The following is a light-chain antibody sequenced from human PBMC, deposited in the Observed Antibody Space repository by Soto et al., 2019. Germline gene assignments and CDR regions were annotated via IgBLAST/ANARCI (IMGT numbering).Light chain of an antibody. CDR2: DTS. CDR1: QSVSIK. CDR3: QQYNNWPPIT. J-gene: IGKJ5*01. V-gene: IGKV3-15*01. Sequence: EIVITQPPSTLSVSPGERATLSCRASQSVSIKLAWYQQKPGQAPRLLIYDTSTRATGIPARFSGSGSGTEFTLTISSLQSEDFAVYYCQQYNNWPPITFGQGTRLEIK.